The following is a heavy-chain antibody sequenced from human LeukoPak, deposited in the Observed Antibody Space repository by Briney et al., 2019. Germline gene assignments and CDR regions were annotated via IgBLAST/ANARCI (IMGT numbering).Heavy chain of an antibody. Sequence: ASVKVSCKASGYIFSDYYMHWVRQAPGQGLEWMGWINPNTGGTNYAQKFQGRVTMTRDTSINTAYMELSRLTSDDTAVYYCARDNSVGDVAWWFDPWGQGTLVTVSS. D-gene: IGHD1-26*01. CDR2: INPNTGGT. J-gene: IGHJ5*02. V-gene: IGHV1-2*02. CDR3: ARDNSVGDVAWWFDP. CDR1: GYIFSDYY.